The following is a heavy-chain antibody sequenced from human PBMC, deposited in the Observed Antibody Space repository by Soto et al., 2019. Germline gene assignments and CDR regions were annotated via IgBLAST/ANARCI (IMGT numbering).Heavy chain of an antibody. J-gene: IGHJ1*01. CDR3: ARDLGSSWYPEYFQH. V-gene: IGHV3-48*01. CDR1: GFTFSSYS. D-gene: IGHD6-13*01. Sequence: EVQLVESGGGLVQPGGSLRLSCAASGFTFSSYSMNWVRQAPGKGLEWVSYISSSSSTIYYADSVKGRFTISRDNAKNSLYLQTNSLRAADTAVYYCARDLGSSWYPEYFQHWGQGTLVTVSS. CDR2: ISSSSSTI.